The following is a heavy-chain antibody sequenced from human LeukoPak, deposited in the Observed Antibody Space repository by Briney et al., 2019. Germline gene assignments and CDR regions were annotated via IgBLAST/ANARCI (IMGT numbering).Heavy chain of an antibody. CDR3: ARDRAWYSGSSYYFDY. V-gene: IGHV3-30-3*01. CDR1: GFTFSSYA. D-gene: IGHD1-26*01. J-gene: IGHJ4*02. Sequence: PGRSLRLSCAASGFTFSSYAMHWVRQAPGKGLEWVAVISYDGSNKYYADSVKGRLTISRDNSKNTLYLQMNSLRAEDTAVYYCARDRAWYSGSSYYFDYWGQGTLVTVSS. CDR2: ISYDGSNK.